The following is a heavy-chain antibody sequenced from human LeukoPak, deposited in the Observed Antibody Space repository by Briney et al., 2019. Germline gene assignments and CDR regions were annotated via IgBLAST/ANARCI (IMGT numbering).Heavy chain of an antibody. D-gene: IGHD3-3*01. V-gene: IGHV3-21*01. Sequence: GGSLRLSCAASGFTFSSYSMNWVRQAPGKGLEWVSSISSSSSYIYYADSVKGRFTISRDNAKNSLYLQMSSLRAEDTAVYYCARVAGSSGFQSDYWGQGTLVTVSS. CDR3: ARVAGSSGFQSDY. J-gene: IGHJ4*02. CDR1: GFTFSSYS. CDR2: ISSSSSYI.